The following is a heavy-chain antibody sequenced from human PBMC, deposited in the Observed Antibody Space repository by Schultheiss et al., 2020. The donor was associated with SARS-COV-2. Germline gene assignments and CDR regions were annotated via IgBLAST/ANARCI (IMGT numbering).Heavy chain of an antibody. CDR2: ISSSGSTI. V-gene: IGHV3-48*01. CDR1: GFTFSGSA. J-gene: IGHJ4*02. Sequence: GGSLRLSCAASGFTFSGSAMHWVRQAPGKGLEWVSYISSSGSTIYYADSVKGRFTISRDNAKNSLYLQMNSLRAEDTAVYYCAREIAAAGTGFDYWGQGTLVTVSS. D-gene: IGHD6-13*01. CDR3: AREIAAAGTGFDY.